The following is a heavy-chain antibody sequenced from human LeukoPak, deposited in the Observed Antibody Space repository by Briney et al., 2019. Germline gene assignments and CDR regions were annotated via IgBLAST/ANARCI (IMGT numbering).Heavy chain of an antibody. CDR3: ARESPYCSSTGCYKGFDP. CDR1: GFTFSSYG. J-gene: IGHJ5*02. V-gene: IGHV3-33*01. D-gene: IGHD2-2*02. CDR2: IWYDGSNK. Sequence: GRSLRLSCAASGFTFSSYGMRWVRQAPGKGLEWVAVIWYDGSNKYYADSGKGRFTISRDNSKNTLYLHMNSLRAEDTAVYYCARESPYCSSTGCYKGFDPWGQGTLVTVSS.